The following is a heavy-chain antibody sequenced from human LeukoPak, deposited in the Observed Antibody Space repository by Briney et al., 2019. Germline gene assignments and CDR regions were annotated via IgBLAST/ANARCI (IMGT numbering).Heavy chain of an antibody. CDR3: AKVLIIVVVPAATRAFDY. D-gene: IGHD2-2*01. CDR2: ISGSGGST. Sequence: GGSRRLSCAASGFTFSSYAMSWVRQAPGKGLEWVSAISGSGGSTYYAYSVKGRFTISRDNSKNTLYLHMNSLRAEDTAIYYCAKVLIIVVVPAATRAFDYWGQGTLVTVSS. J-gene: IGHJ4*02. CDR1: GFTFSSYA. V-gene: IGHV3-23*01.